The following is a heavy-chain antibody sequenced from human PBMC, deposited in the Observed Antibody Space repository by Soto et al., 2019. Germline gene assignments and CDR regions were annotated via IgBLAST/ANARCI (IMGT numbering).Heavy chain of an antibody. CDR1: GGTFSSYA. D-gene: IGHD2-15*01. Sequence: QVQLVQSGAEVKKPGSSVKVSCKASGGTFSSYAISWVRQAPGQGLEWMGGIIPIFGTANYAQKFQGRVTIPADESTSTAYMELSSVRSEDTAVYYCARVELNCSGVSCYSTYYYGMDFWGQGTAVTVSS. CDR3: ARVELNCSGVSCYSTYYYGMDF. J-gene: IGHJ6*02. CDR2: IIPIFGTA. V-gene: IGHV1-69*01.